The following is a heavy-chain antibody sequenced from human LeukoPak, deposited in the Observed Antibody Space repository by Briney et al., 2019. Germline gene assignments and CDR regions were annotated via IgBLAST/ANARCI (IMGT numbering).Heavy chain of an antibody. CDR1: GCSFTNYW. J-gene: IGHJ4*02. V-gene: IGHV5-51*01. CDR2: IYPGDSDT. Sequence: GESLKISCKGSGCSFTNYWIGWVRQMPGKGLEWMGIIYPGDSDTRSSPSFQGQVTISADKSISTAYLQWSSLRASDTAMYYCARGVQLWLSGFDYWGQGTLVTVSS. D-gene: IGHD5-18*01. CDR3: ARGVQLWLSGFDY.